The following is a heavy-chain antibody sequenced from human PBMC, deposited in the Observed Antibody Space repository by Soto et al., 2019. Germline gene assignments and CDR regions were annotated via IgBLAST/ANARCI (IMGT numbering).Heavy chain of an antibody. D-gene: IGHD3-10*01. Sequence: ASVKVSCKASGYTFIGYYIHWVRQAPGQGLEWMGWINPNSGGTNYAQRFQGWVTMTRDRSISTAYMELSRLKSDDTAAYYCARVGGGLASLGYYGMDVWGQGTTVTVS. V-gene: IGHV1-2*04. J-gene: IGHJ6*02. CDR3: ARVGGGLASLGYYGMDV. CDR1: GYTFIGYY. CDR2: INPNSGGT.